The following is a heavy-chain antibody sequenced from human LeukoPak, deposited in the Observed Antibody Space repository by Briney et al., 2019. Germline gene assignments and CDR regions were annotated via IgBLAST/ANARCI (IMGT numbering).Heavy chain of an antibody. D-gene: IGHD3-10*01. CDR2: IYYSGST. CDR1: GGSISSSSYY. Sequence: SETLSLTCTVSGGSISSSSYYWGWIRQPPGKGLEWIGSIYYSGSTYYNPSLKSRVTISVDTSKNQFSLKPSSVTAADTAVYYCARGSYYYGSGTSPRYYYGMDVWGQGTLVTVSS. CDR3: ARGSYYYGSGTSPRYYYGMDV. V-gene: IGHV4-39*01. J-gene: IGHJ6*02.